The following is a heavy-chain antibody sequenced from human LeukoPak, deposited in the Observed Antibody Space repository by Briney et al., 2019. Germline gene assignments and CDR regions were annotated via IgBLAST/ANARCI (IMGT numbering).Heavy chain of an antibody. CDR2: ISSSSSYI. Sequence: GGSLRLSCAASGFTFSSYSMNWVRQAPGKGLEWVSSISSSSSYIYYADSVKGRFTISRDNAKNSLYLQMNSPRAEDTAVYYCAADLNSGYSPSRLKRGYWGQGTLVTVSS. J-gene: IGHJ4*02. D-gene: IGHD5-12*01. CDR3: AADLNSGYSPSRLKRGY. CDR1: GFTFSSYS. V-gene: IGHV3-21*01.